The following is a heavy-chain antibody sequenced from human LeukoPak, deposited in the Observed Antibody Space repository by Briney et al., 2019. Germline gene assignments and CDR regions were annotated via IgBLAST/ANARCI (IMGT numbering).Heavy chain of an antibody. CDR1: GFTFSSYW. CDR3: ARVHTYDFWSSYPAYFDY. CDR2: INSDGSST. Sequence: PGGSLRLSCAASGFTFSSYWMHWVRQAPGKGLVWVSRINSDGSSTSYADSVKGRFTISRDNAKNTLYLQMNSLRAEDTAVYYCARVHTYDFWSSYPAYFDYWGQGTLVTVSS. D-gene: IGHD3-3*01. J-gene: IGHJ4*02. V-gene: IGHV3-74*01.